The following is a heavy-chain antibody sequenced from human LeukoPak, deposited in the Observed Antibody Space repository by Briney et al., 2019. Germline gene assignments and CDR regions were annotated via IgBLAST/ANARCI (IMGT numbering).Heavy chain of an antibody. Sequence: GGSLRLSCAASGFTFSDYYMSWIRQAPGKGLEWVSYISSSGSTIYYADSVKGRFTISRDNAKNSLYLQMNSLKTEDTAVYYCTSEGASITMVRGVIIFGTPSTDYWGQGTLVTVSS. V-gene: IGHV3-11*01. CDR1: GFTFSDYY. D-gene: IGHD3-10*01. CDR2: ISSSGSTI. CDR3: TSEGASITMVRGVIIFGTPSTDY. J-gene: IGHJ4*02.